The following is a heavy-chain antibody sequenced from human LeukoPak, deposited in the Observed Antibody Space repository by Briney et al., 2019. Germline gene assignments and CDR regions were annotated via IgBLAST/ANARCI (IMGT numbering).Heavy chain of an antibody. CDR1: GYTFTSYY. V-gene: IGHV1-46*01. D-gene: IGHD6-13*01. CDR2: INPSGGST. J-gene: IGHJ5*02. CDR3: ARGGAAAGTGVNWFDP. Sequence: ASVKVSCKASGYTFTSYYMHWVRRAPGPALEWMGIINPSGGSTSYAQKFQGRVTMTRDTSTSTVYMELSSLRSEDTAVYYCARGGAAAGTGVNWFDPWGQGTLVTVSS.